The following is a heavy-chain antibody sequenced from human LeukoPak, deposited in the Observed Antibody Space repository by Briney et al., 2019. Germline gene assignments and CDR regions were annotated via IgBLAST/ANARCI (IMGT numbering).Heavy chain of an antibody. V-gene: IGHV4-59*01. CDR3: ARGVEMATIKGYYYYYGMDV. J-gene: IGHJ6*02. D-gene: IGHD5-24*01. CDR2: IYYSGST. Sequence: SETLSLTCTVSGGSISSYYWSWIRQPPGKGLEWIGYIYYSGSTNYNPSLKSRVTISVDTSKNQFSLKLSSVTAADTAVYYCARGVEMATIKGYYYYYGMDVWGQGTTVTVSS. CDR1: GGSISSYY.